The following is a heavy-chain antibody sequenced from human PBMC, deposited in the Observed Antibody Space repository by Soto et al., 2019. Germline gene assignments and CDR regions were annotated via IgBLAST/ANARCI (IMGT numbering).Heavy chain of an antibody. D-gene: IGHD2-2*01. CDR2: ISSSSSYI. CDR1: GFTFSSYS. V-gene: IGHV3-21*01. Sequence: EVQLVESGGGLVKPGGSLRLSCAASGFTFSSYSMNWVRQAPGKGLEWVSSISSSSSYIYYADSVKGRFTISRDNPKNSLYLQMNSLRAEDTAVYYCAREAPIVVVPAAQGAFDYWGQGPLVTVAS. CDR3: AREAPIVVVPAAQGAFDY. J-gene: IGHJ4*02.